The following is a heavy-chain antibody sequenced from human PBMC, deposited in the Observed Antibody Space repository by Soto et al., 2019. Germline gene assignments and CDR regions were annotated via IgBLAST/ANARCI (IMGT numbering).Heavy chain of an antibody. CDR1: GYTFTSYG. CDR2: ISAYNGNT. V-gene: IGHV1-18*01. Sequence: ASVKVSCKASGYTFTSYGISWVRQAPGQGLEWMGWISAYNGNTNYAQKLQGRVTMTTDTSTSTAYMELRSLRSDDTAVYYCAKAGGRGYSYGYFDYWGQGTLVTSPQ. J-gene: IGHJ4*02. CDR3: AKAGGRGYSYGYFDY. D-gene: IGHD5-18*01.